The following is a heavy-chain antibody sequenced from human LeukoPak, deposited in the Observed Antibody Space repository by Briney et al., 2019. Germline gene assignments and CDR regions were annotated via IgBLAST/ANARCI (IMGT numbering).Heavy chain of an antibody. D-gene: IGHD2-15*01. CDR3: AKDRGYCSGGSCYLYYYYYYGMDV. CDR1: GFTFSSYA. J-gene: IGHJ6*02. Sequence: GGSLRLSCAASGFTFSSYAMSWVRQAPGKGLEWVSAISGSGGSTYYADSVKGRFTISRDNSKNTLYLQMKSLRAEDTAVYYCAKDRGYCSGGSCYLYYYYYYGMDVWGQGTTVTVSS. V-gene: IGHV3-23*01. CDR2: ISGSGGST.